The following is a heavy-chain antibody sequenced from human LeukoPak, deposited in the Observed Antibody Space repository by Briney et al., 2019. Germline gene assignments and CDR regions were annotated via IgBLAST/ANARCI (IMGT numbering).Heavy chain of an antibody. CDR3: ASLYCGGDCYAYYFDY. V-gene: IGHV1-46*01. D-gene: IGHD2-21*02. CDR2: INPSGGST. CDR1: GYTFTSYY. Sequence: GASVKVSCKASGYTFTSYYMHWVRQAPGQGLEWMGIINPSGGSTSYAQKFQGRVAMTRDMSTSTVYMELSSLRSEDTAVYYCASLYCGGDCYAYYFDYWGQGTLVTVSS. J-gene: IGHJ4*02.